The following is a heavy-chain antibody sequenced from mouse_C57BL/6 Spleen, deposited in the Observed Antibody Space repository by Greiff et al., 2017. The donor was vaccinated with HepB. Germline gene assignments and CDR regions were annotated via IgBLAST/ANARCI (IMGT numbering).Heavy chain of an antibody. CDR2: IYPGDGDT. CDR1: GYAFSSSW. CDR3: ARSAVVATGPSYFDY. D-gene: IGHD1-1*01. J-gene: IGHJ2*01. V-gene: IGHV1-82*01. Sequence: VQLKQSGPELVKPGASVKISCKASGYAFSSSWMNWVKQRPGKGLEWIGRIYPGDGDTNYNGKFKGKATLTADKSSSTAYMQLSSLTSEDSAVYFCARSAVVATGPSYFDYWGQGTTLTVSS.